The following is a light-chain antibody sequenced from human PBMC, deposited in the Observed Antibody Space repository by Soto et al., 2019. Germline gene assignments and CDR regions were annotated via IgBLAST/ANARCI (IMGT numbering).Light chain of an antibody. CDR3: LQHNTFPWT. V-gene: IGKV1-17*03. J-gene: IGKJ1*01. CDR2: GAF. CDR1: QGINDN. Sequence: DIQMTQSPSTMSASVGDRVTITCRASQGINDNLAWFQQKPGQVPKRLIYGAFSLQRGVPSRFSGSWSGTELTLTISSLQPEDVATYYCLQHNTFPWTLGQGTKVDI.